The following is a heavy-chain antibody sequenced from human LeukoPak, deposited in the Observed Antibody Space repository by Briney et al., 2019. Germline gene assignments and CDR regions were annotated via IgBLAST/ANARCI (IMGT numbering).Heavy chain of an antibody. CDR1: GFTFSHYG. V-gene: IGHV3-33*06. Sequence: GRSLRLSCAASGFTFSHYGMHWVRQAPGKGLEWVAVIWYDGGNKYFADSVKGRFTISRDNSKNTVYLQMNSLRVEDTAVYYCAKGTESGWYAYFDYWGQEPWSPSPQ. CDR2: IWYDGGNK. D-gene: IGHD6-19*01. J-gene: IGHJ4*01. CDR3: AKGTESGWYAYFDY.